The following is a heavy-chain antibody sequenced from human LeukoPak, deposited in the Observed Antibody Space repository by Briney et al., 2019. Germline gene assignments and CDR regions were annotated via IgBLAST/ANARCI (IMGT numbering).Heavy chain of an antibody. Sequence: SETLSLTCTVSGYSISSGYYWGWIRQPPGKGLEWIGSIYHSGSTYYNPSLKSRVTISVDTSKNQFSLKLSSVTAADTAVYYCAREGCSGGSCYPSKPSIYYYYMDVWGKGTTVTVSS. CDR2: IYHSGST. CDR1: GYSISSGYY. V-gene: IGHV4-38-2*02. J-gene: IGHJ6*03. CDR3: AREGCSGGSCYPSKPSIYYYYMDV. D-gene: IGHD2-15*01.